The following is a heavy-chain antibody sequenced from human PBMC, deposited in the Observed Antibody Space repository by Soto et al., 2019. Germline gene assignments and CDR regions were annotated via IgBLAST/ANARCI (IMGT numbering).Heavy chain of an antibody. V-gene: IGHV1-69*08. J-gene: IGHJ5*02. CDR2: IIPIIGII. CDR3: AGDPDSHYNDSHASSYP. Sequence: QVQLVQSGAEVKKPGSSVKVSCKASGGTFSTYTITWVRQAPGQGLEWMGRIIPIIGIINYAQKFQGRVTLSADKFPGTAYREVAGLRSDDTAVYYCAGDPDSHYNDSHASSYPWGQGTLVTVSS. D-gene: IGHD4-4*01. CDR1: GGTFSTYT.